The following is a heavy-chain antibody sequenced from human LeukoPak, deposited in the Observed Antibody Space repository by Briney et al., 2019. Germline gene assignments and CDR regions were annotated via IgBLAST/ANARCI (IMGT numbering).Heavy chain of an antibody. CDR1: GFTFSSYS. Sequence: GGSLRLSCAASGFTFSSYSMNWVRQAPGKGLEWVSYIGSISSAIYYADSVKGRFTISRDNAKNSLYLQMNSLRAEDTAVYYCARHAPTSSAFDYWGREPWSPSPQ. CDR2: IGSISSAI. J-gene: IGHJ4*02. CDR3: ARHAPTSSAFDY. D-gene: IGHD6-19*01. V-gene: IGHV3-48*04.